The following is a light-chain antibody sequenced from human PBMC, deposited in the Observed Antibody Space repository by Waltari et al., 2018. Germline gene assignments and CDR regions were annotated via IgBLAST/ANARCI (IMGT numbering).Light chain of an antibody. J-gene: IGKJ4*01. V-gene: IGKV1-5*03. CDR3: QQYNTYST. CDR1: QSINSW. Sequence: DIQMTQSPSTLSASVGDRVTITCRASQSINSWLAWYQQKPGKAPKLLIYKASSLESGVPSRCSGSGSGTEFTLTISSLQPDDFATYYCQQYNTYSTVGGGTKVEIK. CDR2: KAS.